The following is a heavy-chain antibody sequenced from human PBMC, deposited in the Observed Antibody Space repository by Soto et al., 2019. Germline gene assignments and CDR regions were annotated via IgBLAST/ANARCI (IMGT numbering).Heavy chain of an antibody. CDR3: ARLSQGYCSSTSCYLGYYYYMDV. Sequence: SETLSLTCTVSGGSISSYYWSWIRQPPGKGLEWIGYIYYSGSTNYNPSLKSRVTISVDTSKNQFSLKLSSVTAADTAVYCCARLSQGYCSSTSCYLGYYYYMDVWGKGTTVTVSS. CDR2: IYYSGST. D-gene: IGHD2-2*01. CDR1: GGSISSYY. J-gene: IGHJ6*03. V-gene: IGHV4-59*01.